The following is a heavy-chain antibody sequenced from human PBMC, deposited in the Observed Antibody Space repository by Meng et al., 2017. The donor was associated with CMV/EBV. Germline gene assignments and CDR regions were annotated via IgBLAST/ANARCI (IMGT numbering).Heavy chain of an antibody. D-gene: IGHD3-22*01. CDR3: ARTGHPDYYDSTSYYTEYFQY. J-gene: IGHJ1*01. CDR2: IYYSGNT. CDR1: GGYY. V-gene: IGHV4-31*02. Sequence: GGYYWSWIRQHPEKGLEWIGYIYYSGNTYYNPSLKSRVTISVDTSKDQFSLRLISVTAADTAVYYCARTGHPDYYDSTSYYTEYFQYWGQGSPVTVSS.